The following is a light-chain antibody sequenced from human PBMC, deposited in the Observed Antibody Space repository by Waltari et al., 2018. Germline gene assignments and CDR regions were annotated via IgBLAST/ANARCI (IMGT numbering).Light chain of an antibody. J-gene: IGKJ5*01. CDR3: QQYGSSPIT. V-gene: IGKV3-20*01. Sequence: EIVLTQSPGTLSLSPGERATLSCRASQSVSSSYLAWYQQKPGQAPRLLIYGASSRATGIPARFIGSWSGTDFTLTISRLEPEDFAVYYCQQYGSSPITFGQGTRLEIK. CDR1: QSVSSSY. CDR2: GAS.